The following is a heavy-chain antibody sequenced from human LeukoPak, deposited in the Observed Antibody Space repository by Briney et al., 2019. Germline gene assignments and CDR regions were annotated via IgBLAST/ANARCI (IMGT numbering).Heavy chain of an antibody. CDR3: AIRINWNRDYYYYGMDV. Sequence: SETLSLTCAVYGGSFSGYYWSWIRQPPGKGLEWIGEINHSGSTNYNPSLKSRVTISVDTSKNQFSLKLSSVTAADTAVNYCAIRINWNRDYYYYGMDVWGQGTTVTVSS. CDR1: GGSFSGYY. D-gene: IGHD1-1*01. J-gene: IGHJ6*02. V-gene: IGHV4-34*01. CDR2: INHSGST.